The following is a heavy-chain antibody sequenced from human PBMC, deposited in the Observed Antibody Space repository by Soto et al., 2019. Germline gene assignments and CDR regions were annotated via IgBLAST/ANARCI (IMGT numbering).Heavy chain of an antibody. V-gene: IGHV3-48*02. CDR1: EFTFRTYN. CDR3: ARDDYDSNGSL. CDR2: ISYNSNSI. J-gene: IGHJ4*02. D-gene: IGHD3-22*01. Sequence: EVHLVESGGGLVQPGGSLRLSCAASEFTFRTYNMNWVRQAPGKGLEWISYISYNSNSIFYAASVKGRFTISRDNAEKSLYLQMNSLRDEDTALYYCARDDYDSNGSLWGQGTLVTDSS.